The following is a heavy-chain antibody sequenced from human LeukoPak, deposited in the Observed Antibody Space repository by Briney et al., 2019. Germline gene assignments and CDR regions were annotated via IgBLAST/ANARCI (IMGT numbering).Heavy chain of an antibody. J-gene: IGHJ4*02. Sequence: GGSLRLSCAAAGFSFGRHGVHWVRQAPGKGLEWVAVIWYDGNNQYYADSVKGRFTISRDNSKNTLYLQMNSLRDEDTAVYYCTRGWGNYSNVRAYCGQGTLVTVSS. CDR3: TRGWGNYSNVRAY. CDR1: GFSFGRHG. CDR2: IWYDGNNQ. D-gene: IGHD3-10*01. V-gene: IGHV3-33*08.